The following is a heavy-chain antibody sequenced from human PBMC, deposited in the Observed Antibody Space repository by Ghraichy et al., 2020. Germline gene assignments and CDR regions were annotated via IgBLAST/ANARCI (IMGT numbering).Heavy chain of an antibody. Sequence: ASVKVSCKASGYTFTSYGISWVRQAPGQGLEWMGWTSGYNDNTNYAQKLQGRVTMTTDTSTSTAYMEMRSLRSDDTAVYYCARGPQWWLTDYYYYGMDVWGQGTTVTVSS. CDR1: GYTFTSYG. CDR2: TSGYNDNT. D-gene: IGHD2-8*01. J-gene: IGHJ6*02. CDR3: ARGPQWWLTDYYYYGMDV. V-gene: IGHV1-18*01.